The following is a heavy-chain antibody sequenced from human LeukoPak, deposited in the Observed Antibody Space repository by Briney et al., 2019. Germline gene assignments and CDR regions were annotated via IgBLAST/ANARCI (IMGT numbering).Heavy chain of an antibody. Sequence: SETLSLTCTVSGGSISNYYWSWIRQPPGKGLEWIAYISYSGSTNYNPSLKSRITISVDTSKNQFSLKLTSVTAADTAVYYCAKVGVAARRFGYYLDYWGQGTLVTVSS. D-gene: IGHD6-6*01. CDR3: AKVGVAARRFGYYLDY. J-gene: IGHJ4*02. V-gene: IGHV4-59*01. CDR1: GGSISNYY. CDR2: ISYSGST.